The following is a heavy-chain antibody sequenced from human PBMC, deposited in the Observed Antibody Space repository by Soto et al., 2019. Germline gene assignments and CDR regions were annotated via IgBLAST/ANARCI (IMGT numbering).Heavy chain of an antibody. CDR2: ISYDGSNK. V-gene: IGHV3-30*03. Sequence: PAWSLGLSCESAVFTFSIYGMHWVRQDPGKGLECVAVISYDGSNKFYSDPVKGRFTISRDNSENTLYLQMNSLRGDATAVYYCARKCSSTSCQHFYYSYGMDVWGPGTTVTVSS. CDR3: ARKCSSTSCQHFYYSYGMDV. J-gene: IGHJ6*02. D-gene: IGHD2-2*01. CDR1: VFTFSIYG.